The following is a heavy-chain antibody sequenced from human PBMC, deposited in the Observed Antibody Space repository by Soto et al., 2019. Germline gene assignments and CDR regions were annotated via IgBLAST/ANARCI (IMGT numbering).Heavy chain of an antibody. CDR3: ARDPLESPGFDY. Sequence: QVQLQESGPGLVKPSQTLSLTCTVSGGSISSGGYYWSWIRQHPGKGLEWIGYIYYSGSTYYNPCLKGRVTLSVDTSKNHVSLKLSSVTAADTAVYYCARDPLESPGFDYWGQGTLVTFSS. CDR2: IYYSGST. V-gene: IGHV4-31*03. D-gene: IGHD1-1*01. J-gene: IGHJ4*02. CDR1: GGSISSGGYY.